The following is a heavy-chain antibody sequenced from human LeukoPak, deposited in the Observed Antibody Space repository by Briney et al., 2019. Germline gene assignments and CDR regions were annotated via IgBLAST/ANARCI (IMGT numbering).Heavy chain of an antibody. CDR1: GFTFSNAW. CDR2: IKSKTDGGTT. V-gene: IGHV3-15*01. CDR3: TSLPFRYQQSSGGHH. Sequence: GGSLRLSCAASGFTFSNAWMSWVRQAPGKGLEWVGRIKSKTDGGTTDYAAPVKGRFTISRDDSKNTLYLQMNSLKTEDTAVYYCTSLPFRYQQSSGGHHWGQGTLVTVSS. J-gene: IGHJ4*02. D-gene: IGHD2-15*01.